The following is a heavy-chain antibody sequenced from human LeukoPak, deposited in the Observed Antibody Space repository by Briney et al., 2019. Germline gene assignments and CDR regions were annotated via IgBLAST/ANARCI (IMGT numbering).Heavy chain of an antibody. Sequence: KPSETLSLTCTVSGGSISSSSYYWGWIRQPPGKGLEWIGSIYYSGSTYYNPSLKSRVTISVDTSKNQFSLNLSSVTAADTAVYYCASAVWGSYRYFNYWGQGTLVTVSS. CDR1: GGSISSSSYY. J-gene: IGHJ4*02. D-gene: IGHD3-16*02. V-gene: IGHV4-39*07. CDR2: IYYSGST. CDR3: ASAVWGSYRYFNY.